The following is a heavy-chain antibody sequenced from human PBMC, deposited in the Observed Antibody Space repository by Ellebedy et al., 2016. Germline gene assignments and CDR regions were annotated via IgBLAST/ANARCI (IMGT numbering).Heavy chain of an antibody. CDR3: ARGPDSYYYDSSGYDY. V-gene: IGHV1-8*01. D-gene: IGHD3-22*01. CDR2: MNPNSGNT. Sequence: ASVKVSCXASGYTFTSYDINWVRQATGQGLEWMGWMNPNSGNTGYAQKFQGRVTMTRNTSISTAYMELSSLRSEDTAVYYCARGPDSYYYDSSGYDYWGQGTLVTVSS. J-gene: IGHJ4*02. CDR1: GYTFTSYD.